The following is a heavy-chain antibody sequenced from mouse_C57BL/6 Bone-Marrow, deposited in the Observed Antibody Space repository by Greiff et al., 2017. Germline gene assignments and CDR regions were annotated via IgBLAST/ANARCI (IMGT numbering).Heavy chain of an antibody. D-gene: IGHD1-1*01. CDR1: GFTFTDYG. V-gene: IGHV5-17*01. Sequence: EVQVVESGGGLVKPGGSLKLSCAASGFTFTDYGMHWVRQAPEQGLEWVAYISSGSSTIYYEDTVKGRFTISRDNAKNTLFLQMTSLRSEDTAVYYCARGLNTTVVAFDDWGQGTTLTVSS. CDR3: ARGLNTTVVAFDD. J-gene: IGHJ2*01. CDR2: ISSGSSTI.